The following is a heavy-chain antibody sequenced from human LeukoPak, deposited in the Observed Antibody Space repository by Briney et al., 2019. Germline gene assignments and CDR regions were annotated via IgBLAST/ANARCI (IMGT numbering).Heavy chain of an antibody. CDR2: INWNGGST. Sequence: GGSLRLSCVASGFTFDDYGMSWVRQAPGKGLEWVSGINWNGGSTGYADSVQGRFTMSRDNAKNSLYLQMNSLRAEDTAFYFCTREVGSGWYTGWVYWGQGTLVTVSS. CDR3: TREVGSGWYTGWVY. D-gene: IGHD6-19*01. V-gene: IGHV3-20*04. J-gene: IGHJ4*02. CDR1: GFTFDDYG.